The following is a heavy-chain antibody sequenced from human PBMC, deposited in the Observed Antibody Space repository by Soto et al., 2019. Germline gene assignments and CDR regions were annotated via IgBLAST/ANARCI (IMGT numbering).Heavy chain of an antibody. V-gene: IGHV4-38-2*01. CDR3: ARVVLTGTKHFDY. CDR2: IYHSGST. CDR1: GYSISSGYY. Sequence: PENLSLTCAVSGYSISSGYYWGWIRQPPGKGLEWIGSIYHSGSTYYNPSLKSRVTISVDTSKNQFSLKLSSVTAADTAVYYCARVVLTGTKHFDYWGQGTLVTVS. D-gene: IGHD1-7*01. J-gene: IGHJ4*02.